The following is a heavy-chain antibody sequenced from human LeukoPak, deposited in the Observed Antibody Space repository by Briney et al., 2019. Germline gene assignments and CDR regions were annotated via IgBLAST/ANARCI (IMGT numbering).Heavy chain of an antibody. J-gene: IGHJ4*02. CDR2: INPSGGST. Sequence: ASVKVSCKASGYTFTSYYMHWVRQAPGQGLEWMGIINPSGGSTSYAQKFQGRVTITADESTSTAYMELSSLRSEDTAVYYCALTGTTPNWGQGTLVTVSS. CDR1: GYTFTSYY. D-gene: IGHD1-7*01. CDR3: ALTGTTPN. V-gene: IGHV1-46*01.